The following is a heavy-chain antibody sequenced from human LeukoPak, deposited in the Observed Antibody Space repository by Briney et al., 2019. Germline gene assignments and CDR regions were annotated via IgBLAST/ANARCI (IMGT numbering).Heavy chain of an antibody. Sequence: SVKVSCKASGGTFSSYAISWVRQAPGQGLEWMGGIIPIFGTANYAQKFLGRVTITADESTSTAYMELSSLRSEDTAVYYCVAEAAAAGGHWFDPWGQGTLVTVSS. CDR1: GGTFSSYA. CDR2: IIPIFGTA. CDR3: VAEAAAAGGHWFDP. V-gene: IGHV1-69*13. D-gene: IGHD6-13*01. J-gene: IGHJ5*02.